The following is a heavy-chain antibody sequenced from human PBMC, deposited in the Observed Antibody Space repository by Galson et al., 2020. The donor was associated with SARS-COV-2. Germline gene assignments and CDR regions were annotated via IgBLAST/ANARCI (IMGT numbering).Heavy chain of an antibody. Sequence: LEWVANIRQEGTEKHYMDSVKGRFTISRDNAKNSLDLQMNSLRAEDTAVYYCARELGGSGIFDSWGQGTLVTVSS. V-gene: IGHV3-7*01. CDR2: IRQEGTEK. J-gene: IGHJ5*01. CDR3: ARELGGSGIFDS. D-gene: IGHD2-15*01.